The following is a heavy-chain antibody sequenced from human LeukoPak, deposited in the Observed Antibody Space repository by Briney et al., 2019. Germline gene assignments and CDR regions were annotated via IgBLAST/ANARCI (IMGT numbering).Heavy chain of an antibody. Sequence: GGSLRLSCAASGFTFSSYSMNWVLQAPGKGLEWVSSISSSSSYIYYADSVKGRFTISRDNAKNSLYLQMNSLRAEDTAVYYCARVFGSGSPYYFDYWGQGTLVTVSS. D-gene: IGHD3-10*01. CDR3: ARVFGSGSPYYFDY. V-gene: IGHV3-21*01. J-gene: IGHJ4*02. CDR2: ISSSSSYI. CDR1: GFTFSSYS.